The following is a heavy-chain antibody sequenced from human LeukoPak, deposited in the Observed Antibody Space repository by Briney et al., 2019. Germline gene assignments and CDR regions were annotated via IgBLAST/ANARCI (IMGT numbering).Heavy chain of an antibody. J-gene: IGHJ4*02. D-gene: IGHD5-18*01. CDR3: ATNSQGRGYSYGYRGHSFDY. CDR2: FDPEDGET. V-gene: IGHV1-24*01. Sequence: GASVKVSCKVSGYTLTELSMHWVRQAPGKGLEWMGGFDPEDGETIYAQKFQGRVTMTEDTSTDTAYMELSSLRSEDTAVYYCATNSQGRGYSYGYRGHSFDYWGQGTLVTVSS. CDR1: GYTLTELS.